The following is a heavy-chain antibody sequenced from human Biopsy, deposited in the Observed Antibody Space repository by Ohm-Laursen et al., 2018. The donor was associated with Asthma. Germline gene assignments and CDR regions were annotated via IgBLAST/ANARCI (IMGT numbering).Heavy chain of an antibody. CDR1: GFTFDDYA. D-gene: IGHD2-2*01. Sequence: SLRLSCAASGFTFDDYAMHWVRQAPGRGLEWVAGISWNSVTVDYAASVKGRFTISRDNAKNSLDLEMNSLRSEGTALYYCAKDTLSSSWKWFDPWGQGTMVNVS. J-gene: IGHJ5*02. CDR3: AKDTLSSSWKWFDP. CDR2: ISWNSVTV. V-gene: IGHV3-9*01.